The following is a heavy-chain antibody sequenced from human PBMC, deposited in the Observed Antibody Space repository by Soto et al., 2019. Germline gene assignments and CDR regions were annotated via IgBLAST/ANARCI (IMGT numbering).Heavy chain of an antibody. Sequence: QVQLVESGGGVVQPGRSLRLSCAASGFTFSSYGMHWVRQAPGKGLEWVAVIWYDGSNKYYADSVKGRFTISRDNSKNTLYLQMNSLRAEDTAVYYCARGDIVLVPAAMSALLDFDYWGQGTLVTVSS. V-gene: IGHV3-33*01. CDR1: GFTFSSYG. CDR3: ARGDIVLVPAAMSALLDFDY. J-gene: IGHJ4*02. D-gene: IGHD2-2*01. CDR2: IWYDGSNK.